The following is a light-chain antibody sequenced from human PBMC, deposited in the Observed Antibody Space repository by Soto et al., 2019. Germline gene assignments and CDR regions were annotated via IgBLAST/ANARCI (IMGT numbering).Light chain of an antibody. J-gene: IGKJ2*01. V-gene: IGKV1-5*03. CDR3: QQYNNYPYT. CDR1: QSISSW. Sequence: DIQMTQSPSTLSASVGDRVTITCRASQSISSWLAWYQQKPGKAPKLLIYKASSLESGVPPRFSGSGSGTEFTLTISSLQPDDFATYYCQQYNNYPYTFGQGTKLEIK. CDR2: KAS.